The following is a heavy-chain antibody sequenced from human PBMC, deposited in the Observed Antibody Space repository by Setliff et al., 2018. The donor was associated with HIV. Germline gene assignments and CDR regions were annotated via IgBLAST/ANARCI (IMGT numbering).Heavy chain of an antibody. CDR1: GGTFSNYA. J-gene: IGHJ6*02. Sequence: SVKVSCKASGGTFSNYALSWVRQAPGQGLEWMGGIIPMLSIANYAQKFQDRLTITADESTSTAYMELSSLTSDDTAVYHCARGEGYSSGWFKYYYKVLDVWGQGTTVTVSS. D-gene: IGHD6-19*01. V-gene: IGHV1-69*10. CDR3: ARGEGYSSGWFKYYYKVLDV. CDR2: IIPMLSIA.